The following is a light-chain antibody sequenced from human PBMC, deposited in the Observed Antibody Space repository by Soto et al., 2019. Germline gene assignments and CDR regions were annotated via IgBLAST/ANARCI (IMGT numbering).Light chain of an antibody. Sequence: EIVLTQSPGTLSLSPGERATLSYRASQSVSISYLAWYQQKPCQAPRLLIYGASSRATGIPDRFSGSGSGTDFTPTISRLEPQDFAVYYCQQYGSSPTWTFGQGTKVDIK. CDR1: QSVSISY. CDR3: QQYGSSPTWT. V-gene: IGKV3-20*01. J-gene: IGKJ1*01. CDR2: GAS.